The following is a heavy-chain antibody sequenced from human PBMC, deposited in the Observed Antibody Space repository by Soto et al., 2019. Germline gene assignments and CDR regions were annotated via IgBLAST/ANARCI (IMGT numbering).Heavy chain of an antibody. J-gene: IGHJ5*02. D-gene: IGHD6-19*01. CDR1: GYSISSGYY. Sequence: SETLSLTCAVSGYSISSGYYWGWIRQPPGKGLEWIGSIYHSGSTYYNPSLKSRVTISVDTSKNQFSLKLSSLTAADTAVYYCARDSNASGWHAGFDPWGQGTLVTVSS. CDR3: ARDSNASGWHAGFDP. V-gene: IGHV4-38-2*02. CDR2: IYHSGST.